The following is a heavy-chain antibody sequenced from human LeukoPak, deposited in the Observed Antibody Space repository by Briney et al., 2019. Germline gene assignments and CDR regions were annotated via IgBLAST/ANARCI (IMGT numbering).Heavy chain of an antibody. Sequence: PGGSLRLSCAASGFTFSSYAMSWVRQAPGKGLEWVSAISGNGGSTYYADSVKGRFTISRDNSKNTLYLQMNSLRAEDTAVYYCAKDQEIFGVVISLFDYWGQGTLVTVSS. CDR1: GFTFSSYA. CDR3: AKDQEIFGVVISLFDY. CDR2: ISGNGGST. J-gene: IGHJ4*02. V-gene: IGHV3-23*01. D-gene: IGHD3-3*01.